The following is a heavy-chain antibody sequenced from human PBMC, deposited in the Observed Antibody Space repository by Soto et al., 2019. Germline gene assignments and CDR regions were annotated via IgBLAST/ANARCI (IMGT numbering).Heavy chain of an antibody. Sequence: GASVKVSCKASGGTFSGYAISWVRQAPGQGLEWMGGIIPIFGTANYAQKFQGRVTITADESTSTAYMELSSLRSEDTAVYYCARGSSSGSYYNHYYYYGMDVWGQGTKVSV. J-gene: IGHJ6*02. D-gene: IGHD1-26*01. CDR3: ARGSSSGSYYNHYYYYGMDV. CDR2: IIPIFGTA. V-gene: IGHV1-69*13. CDR1: GGTFSGYA.